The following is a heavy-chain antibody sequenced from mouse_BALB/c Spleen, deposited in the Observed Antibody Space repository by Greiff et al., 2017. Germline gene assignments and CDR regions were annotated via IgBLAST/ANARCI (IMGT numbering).Heavy chain of an antibody. CDR3: AREGYDYDDEVYWYFDV. J-gene: IGHJ1*01. V-gene: IGHV1-12*01. CDR1: GYTFTSYN. CDR2: IYPGNGDT. Sequence: QVQLQQSGAELVKPGASVKMSCKASGYTFTSYNMHWVKQTPGQGLEWIGAIYPGNGDTSYNQKFKGKATLTADKSSSTAYMQLSSLTSEDSAVYYCAREGYDYDDEVYWYFDVWGAGTTVTVSS. D-gene: IGHD2-4*01.